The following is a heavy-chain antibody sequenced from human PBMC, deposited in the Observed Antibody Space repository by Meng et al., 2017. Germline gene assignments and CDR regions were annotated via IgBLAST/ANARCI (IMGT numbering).Heavy chain of an antibody. J-gene: IGHJ4*02. CDR1: GYTFTNYY. D-gene: IGHD6-19*01. CDR2: INPNSGGT. CDR3: ASYREQWLARADLSFLFDY. V-gene: IGHV1-2*02. Sequence: ASVKVSCKASGYTFTNYYLHWVRQAPGQGLEWMGWINPNSGGTNYAQKFQGRVTMTRDTSISTAYMELSRLRSDDTAVYYCASYREQWLARADLSFLFDYWGQGTLVTVSS.